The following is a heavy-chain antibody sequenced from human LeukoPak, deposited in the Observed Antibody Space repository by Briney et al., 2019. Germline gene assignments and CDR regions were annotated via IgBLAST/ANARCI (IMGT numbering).Heavy chain of an antibody. CDR3: ARDGPLYSGFGVCYFDY. Sequence: GGSLRLSCAASGYTVSSNYMSWVRQAPGKGLEWVSVIYSGGSTYYADSVKGRFTISRDNSKNTLYLQMNSLRAEDTAVYYCARDGPLYSGFGVCYFDYWGQGTLVTVSP. J-gene: IGHJ4*02. D-gene: IGHD5-12*01. CDR1: GYTVSSNY. V-gene: IGHV3-53*01. CDR2: IYSGGST.